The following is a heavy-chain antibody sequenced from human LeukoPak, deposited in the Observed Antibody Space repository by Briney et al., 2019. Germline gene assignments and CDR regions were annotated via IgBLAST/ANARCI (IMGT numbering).Heavy chain of an antibody. D-gene: IGHD3-9*01. CDR1: GFTFSSYA. Sequence: GGSLRLSCAASGFTFSSYAMHWVRQAPGKGLEWVSAVSGRDDSTYYADSVKGRFTISRDNSKNTLYLQMNSLRAEDTAVYYCAKWGDYDILTGYYDSDYWGQGTLVTVSS. CDR3: AKWGDYDILTGYYDSDY. J-gene: IGHJ4*02. V-gene: IGHV3-23*01. CDR2: VSGRDDST.